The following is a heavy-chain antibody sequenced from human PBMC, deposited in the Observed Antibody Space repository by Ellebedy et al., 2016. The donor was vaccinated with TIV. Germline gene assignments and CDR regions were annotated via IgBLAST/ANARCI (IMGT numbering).Heavy chain of an antibody. CDR1: GFAFSSYP. CDR2: INEHGRDT. J-gene: IGHJ4*02. V-gene: IGHV3-23*01. Sequence: GESLKISCAASGFAFSSYPMSWVRQAPGKGLEWVSGINEHGRDTFHADSVKGRFTISRDNARNTVHLQLNGLRAEDTAVYYCTKREMRLNYFTDWGRGALVTVSS. CDR3: TKREMRLNYFTD. D-gene: IGHD2/OR15-2a*01.